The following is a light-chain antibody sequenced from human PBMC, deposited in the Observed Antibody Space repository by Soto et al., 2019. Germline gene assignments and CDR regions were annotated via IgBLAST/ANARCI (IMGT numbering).Light chain of an antibody. CDR1: QTISSNY. Sequence: EIVLTQSPGTLSVSPGERATLSCRASQTISSNYLAWYQQKPGQAPSLLIYGASSRATGIPDRFSGSGSGTDFTLTNSRLDPEDSAIYYCQQYVAWTFGQGTKVEIK. CDR2: GAS. V-gene: IGKV3-20*01. CDR3: QQYVAWT. J-gene: IGKJ1*01.